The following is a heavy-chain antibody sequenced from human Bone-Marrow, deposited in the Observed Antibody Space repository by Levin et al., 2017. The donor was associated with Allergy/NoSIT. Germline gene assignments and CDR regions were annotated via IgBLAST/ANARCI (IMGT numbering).Heavy chain of an antibody. CDR2: IFHGGST. CDR3: ARNLIERILDS. J-gene: IGHJ4*02. D-gene: IGHD2-21*01. V-gene: IGHV4-4*02. CDR1: GDSIDSNSW. Sequence: TTSETLSLTCAVSGDSIDSNSWWSWVRQPPGRGLEWIGEIFHGGSTNYNPSLKSRVTISVDKSKNQFSLKLNSVTAADTALYYCARNLIERILDSWGPGTLVTVSS.